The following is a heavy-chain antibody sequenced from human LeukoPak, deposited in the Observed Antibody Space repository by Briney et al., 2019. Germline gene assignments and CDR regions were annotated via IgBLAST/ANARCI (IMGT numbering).Heavy chain of an antibody. J-gene: IGHJ1*01. D-gene: IGHD6-13*01. Sequence: PGGSLRLSCAASGFTVSSNYMSWVRQAPGKGLEWVSVIYSGGSTYYADSVKGRFISSRDNAKNSLYLQMNSLSTEDTAVYYCTTPAAGPRAEYSQHWGQGTLVIVSS. CDR1: GFTVSSNY. CDR3: TTPAAGPRAEYSQH. CDR2: IYSGGST. V-gene: IGHV3-53*01.